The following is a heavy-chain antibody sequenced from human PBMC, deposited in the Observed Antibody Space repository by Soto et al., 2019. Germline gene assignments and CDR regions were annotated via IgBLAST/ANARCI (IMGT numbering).Heavy chain of an antibody. D-gene: IGHD4-17*01. CDR2: LHHSGST. V-gene: IGHV4-4*02. Sequence: QVQLQESGPGLVKPSGTLSLSCAVSGGSISSSNWWSWVRKPPGKGLEWIGELHHSGSTNYNPSLKSRVTISVDKSKNQFSLKLSSVTAVDTAVYYCARLAHGDYDRVDYWGQGTLVTVSS. J-gene: IGHJ4*02. CDR1: GGSISSSNW. CDR3: ARLAHGDYDRVDY.